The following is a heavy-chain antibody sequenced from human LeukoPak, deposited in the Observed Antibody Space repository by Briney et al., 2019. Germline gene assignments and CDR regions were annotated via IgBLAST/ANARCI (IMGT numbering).Heavy chain of an antibody. D-gene: IGHD3-22*01. CDR3: ARVSRHYYDSNVGDY. Sequence: ASVKVSCKASGYTFTGYYMHWVRQAPGQGLEWMGWINPNSGGTNYAQKFQGRVTMTRNTSISTAYMELSSLRSEDTAVYYCARVSRHYYDSNVGDYWGQGTLVTVSS. J-gene: IGHJ4*02. V-gene: IGHV1-2*02. CDR1: GYTFTGYY. CDR2: INPNSGGT.